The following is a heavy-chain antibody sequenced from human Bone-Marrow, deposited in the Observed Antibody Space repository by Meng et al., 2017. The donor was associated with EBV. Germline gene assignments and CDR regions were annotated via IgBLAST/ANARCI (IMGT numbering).Heavy chain of an antibody. D-gene: IGHD5-12*01. V-gene: IGHV3-23*01. Sequence: EVWGVGGGPIKPGGSLWLSWAASGFTFNDYALAWVRQAPGKGLEWVAGISASGGSTYYADSVKGRFTISRDNSKNTQYLQMNSLRVEDSAVYYCAKRGWDSGYDSWGRGTLVTVSS. CDR1: GFTFNDYA. CDR2: ISASGGST. CDR3: AKRGWDSGYDS. J-gene: IGHJ4*02.